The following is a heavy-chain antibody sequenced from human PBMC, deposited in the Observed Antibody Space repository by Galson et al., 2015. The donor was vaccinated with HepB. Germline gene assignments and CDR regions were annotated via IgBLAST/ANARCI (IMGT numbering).Heavy chain of an antibody. D-gene: IGHD1-26*01. Sequence: SLRLSCAASGFTFSSYAMSWVRQAPGKGLEWVSAISGSGGSTYYADSVKGRFTISRDNSKNTLYLQMNSLRAEDTAVYYCAKSGEWELPPLTLFDYWGQGTLVTVSS. CDR1: GFTFSSYA. CDR3: AKSGEWELPPLTLFDY. V-gene: IGHV3-23*01. J-gene: IGHJ4*02. CDR2: ISGSGGST.